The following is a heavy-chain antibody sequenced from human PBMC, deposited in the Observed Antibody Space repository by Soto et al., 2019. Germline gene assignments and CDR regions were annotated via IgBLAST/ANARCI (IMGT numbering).Heavy chain of an antibody. CDR2: IYYSGST. V-gene: IGHV4-30-4*01. Sequence: QVQLQESGPGLVKPSQTLSLTCTVSGGSISSGDYYWSWIRQPPGKGLEWIGYIYYSGSTYYNPSLKSRVTLSVDTAKNQFSLKLSSVTAADTAVYYCARGGGSRDAFDIWGQGTMVTVSS. CDR3: ARGGGSRDAFDI. J-gene: IGHJ3*02. CDR1: GGSISSGDYY. D-gene: IGHD2-15*01.